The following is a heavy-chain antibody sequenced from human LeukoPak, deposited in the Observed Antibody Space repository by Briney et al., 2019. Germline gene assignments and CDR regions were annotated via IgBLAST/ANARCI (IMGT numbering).Heavy chain of an antibody. D-gene: IGHD4-11*01. CDR2: IIPIFGTA. V-gene: IGHV1-69*13. CDR3: ARGWGYYSNYQIHNWFDP. CDR1: GGTFSSYA. Sequence: ASVKVSCKASGGTFSSYANSWVRQAPGQGLEWMGGIIPIFGTANYAQKFQGRVTITADESTSTAYMELSSLRSEDTAVYYCARGWGYYSNYQIHNWFDPWGQGTLVIVSS. J-gene: IGHJ5*02.